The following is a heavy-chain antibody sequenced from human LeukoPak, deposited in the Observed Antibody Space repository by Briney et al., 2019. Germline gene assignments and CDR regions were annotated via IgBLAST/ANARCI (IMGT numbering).Heavy chain of an antibody. V-gene: IGHV3-23*01. D-gene: IGHD2-2*01. CDR2: ISGSGGTT. Sequence: GGTLRLSCAASGFTFSSYGMSWVRQAPGKGLEWVSVISGSGGTTSYADSVKGRFTISRDNSKSTLYLQMNTLRVEDTAIYYCARRSSASYYLNYMDVWGKGTTVTVSS. CDR3: ARRSSASYYLNYMDV. J-gene: IGHJ6*03. CDR1: GFTFSSYG.